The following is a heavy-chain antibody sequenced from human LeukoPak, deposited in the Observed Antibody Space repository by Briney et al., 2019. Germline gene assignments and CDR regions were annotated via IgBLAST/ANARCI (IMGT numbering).Heavy chain of an antibody. CDR2: ISSSGSTI. J-gene: IGHJ2*01. V-gene: IGHV3-11*01. Sequence: AGGSLRLSCAASGFTFSDYYMSWIRQAPGKGREWVSYISSSGSTIYYADSVKGRFTISRDNANNSLYLRMNSLRAEDTAVYYCARGGGDCTNGVCYNYWYFDLWGRGTLVTVSS. CDR3: ARGGGDCTNGVCYNYWYFDL. D-gene: IGHD2-8*01. CDR1: GFTFSDYY.